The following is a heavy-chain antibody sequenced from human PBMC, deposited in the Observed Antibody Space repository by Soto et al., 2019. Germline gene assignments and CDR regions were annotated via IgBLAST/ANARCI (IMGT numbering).Heavy chain of an antibody. CDR2: MNPNSGNT. J-gene: IGHJ3*02. D-gene: IGHD3-3*01. CDR1: GYTFTSYD. CDR3: ARGREDYDFWSGYSPFDI. V-gene: IGHV1-8*01. Sequence: GASVKVSCKASGYTFTSYDINWVRQATGQGLEWMGWMNPNSGNTGYAQKFQGRVNMTRNTSISTAYMELSSLRSEDTAVYYCARGREDYDFWSGYSPFDIWGQGTRVTVSS.